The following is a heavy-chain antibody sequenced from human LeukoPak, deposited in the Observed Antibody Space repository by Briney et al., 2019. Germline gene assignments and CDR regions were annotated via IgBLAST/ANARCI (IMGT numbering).Heavy chain of an antibody. CDR1: GYTFTSYD. Sequence: ASAKVSCKASGYTFTSYDINWVRQATGQGLEWMGWMNPNSGNTGYAQKFQGRVTMTRNTSISTAYMELSSLRSEDTAVYYCAGTLYSSSWYYYYYGMDVWGQGTTVTVSS. CDR2: MNPNSGNT. CDR3: AGTLYSSSWYYYYYGMDV. J-gene: IGHJ6*02. V-gene: IGHV1-8*01. D-gene: IGHD6-13*01.